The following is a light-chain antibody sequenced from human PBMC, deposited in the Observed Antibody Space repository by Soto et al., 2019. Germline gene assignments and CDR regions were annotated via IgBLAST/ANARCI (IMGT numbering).Light chain of an antibody. CDR2: GNI. V-gene: IGLV1-40*01. J-gene: IGLJ1*01. CDR3: QTYDSSLSAYV. CDR1: SSNIGAGYD. Sequence: QSVLAQPPSVSGAPRQKVTISCTGGSSNIGAGYDLHWYQQLPGTAPKLLLYGNINRPSGVPDRFSGSKSGTSASLAITGLQAEDEADYYCQTYDSSLSAYVFGTGTKVTVL.